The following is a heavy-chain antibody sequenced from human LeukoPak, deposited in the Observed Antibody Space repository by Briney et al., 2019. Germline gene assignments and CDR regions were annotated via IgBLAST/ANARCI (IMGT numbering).Heavy chain of an antibody. J-gene: IGHJ4*02. Sequence: ASVKVSCKASGYTFISCAINWVRQAPGQGLEYMGWIDTKTGNPTYAQGFTGRFVFSLDTSVSTAYLQISSLKAEDTAVYYCAIHPSDSSGYLSYWGQGALVTVSS. CDR3: AIHPSDSSGYLSY. CDR2: IDTKTGNP. D-gene: IGHD3-22*01. CDR1: GYTFISCA. V-gene: IGHV7-4-1*02.